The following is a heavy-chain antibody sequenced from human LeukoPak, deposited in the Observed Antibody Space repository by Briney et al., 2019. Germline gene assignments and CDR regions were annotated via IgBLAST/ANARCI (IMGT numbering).Heavy chain of an antibody. CDR2: IYYSGST. D-gene: IGHD1-26*01. CDR3: ARRLSKSSGGSRGSFDI. CDR1: GGSISSSSYY. Sequence: SQTLSLTCTISGGSISSSSYYWGWIRQPPGKGLEWIGSIYYSGSTYYNPSLKSRVTISVDTSKNQFSLKLSSVTAADTAVYYCARRLSKSSGGSRGSFDIRGQGTMVTVSS. V-gene: IGHV4-39*01. J-gene: IGHJ3*02.